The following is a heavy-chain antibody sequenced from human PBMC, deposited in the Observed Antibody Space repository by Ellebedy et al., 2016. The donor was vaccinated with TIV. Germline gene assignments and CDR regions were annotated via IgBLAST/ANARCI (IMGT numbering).Heavy chain of an antibody. D-gene: IGHD6-6*01. Sequence: ASVKVSCXASGYAFTDYYIHWARQAPGQGLEWMGWINPNGGGTTSAQKFHGRVTVTGDSSISTAYIELSGLTSDDSAVYYCARVSSSSGVFGLDYWGQGTLVTVSS. CDR3: ARVSSSSGVFGLDY. CDR2: INPNGGGT. J-gene: IGHJ4*02. V-gene: IGHV1-2*02. CDR1: GYAFTDYY.